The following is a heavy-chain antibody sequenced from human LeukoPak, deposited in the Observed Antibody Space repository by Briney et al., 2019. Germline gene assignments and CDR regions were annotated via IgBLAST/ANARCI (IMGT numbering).Heavy chain of an antibody. CDR2: IYYSVST. CDR3: ARGRESGPDRWFDP. V-gene: IGHV4-59*12. CDR1: GGSIRSYY. Sequence: SETLSLTCNVSGGSIRSYYWSWIRQPPGKGLEWIGYIYYSVSTNYNPSLKSRVTISVDTSKNQFSLKLSSVTAADTAVYYCARGRESGPDRWFDPWGQGTLVTVSS. J-gene: IGHJ5*02.